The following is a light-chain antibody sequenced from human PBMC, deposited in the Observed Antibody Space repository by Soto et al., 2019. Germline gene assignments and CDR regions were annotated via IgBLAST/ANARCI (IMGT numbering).Light chain of an antibody. J-gene: IGKJ1*01. Sequence: EIVLTQSPGTLSLSPGERATLSCRASQSVSSSHLAWYQQKPGQAPRLLIYSASSRATGIPDRFSGSGSGTDFALTISRLEPEDVAVYYCQQYGSTPWTFGQGTKVEIK. CDR3: QQYGSTPWT. CDR2: SAS. CDR1: QSVSSSH. V-gene: IGKV3-20*01.